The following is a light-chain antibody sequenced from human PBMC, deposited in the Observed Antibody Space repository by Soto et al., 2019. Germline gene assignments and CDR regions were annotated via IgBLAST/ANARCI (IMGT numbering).Light chain of an antibody. CDR1: QSLLYRNGYHY. V-gene: IGKV2-28*01. J-gene: IGKJ1*01. CDR3: MQALETPRT. CDR2: LGS. Sequence: DIVMIQSPLSLPVTPGEPASISCRSSQSLLYRNGYHYLDWYVQKPGQSPQLLISLGSSRASGVPDRFSGIGSGTDFTLKISRVEAEDVGLYYCMQALETPRTFGQGTRVEI.